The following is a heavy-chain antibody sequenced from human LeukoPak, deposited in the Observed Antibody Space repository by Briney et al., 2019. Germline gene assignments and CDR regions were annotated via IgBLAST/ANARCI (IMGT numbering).Heavy chain of an antibody. D-gene: IGHD1-1*01. Sequence: GGSLRLSCETSILVFSECYMHWVRLAPGKGLEWLAVITNDGSRQYYADSVKGRFTVSRDNSKSLLFLQMEGLRPDDTGIYYCAKGRRTGFVDYWGRGALVTVSS. CDR1: ILVFSECY. CDR2: ITNDGSRQ. CDR3: AKGRRTGFVDY. J-gene: IGHJ4*02. V-gene: IGHV3-30*18.